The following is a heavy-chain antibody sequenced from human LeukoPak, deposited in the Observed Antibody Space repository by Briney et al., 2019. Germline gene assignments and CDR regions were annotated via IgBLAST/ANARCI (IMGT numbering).Heavy chain of an antibody. D-gene: IGHD3-16*01. V-gene: IGHV3-30*04. J-gene: IGHJ3*01. CDR2: VSYEGIHK. Sequence: GGSLRLSCGGSGFTFSRYPIHWVRQIPGKGLQWVAVVSYEGIHKFYADSVKGRFTISRDNSKNMVFLQMSSLRVDGSALYYCVRDRFTDTYLDSFDVWGQGVRVIVSS. CDR1: GFTFSRYP. CDR3: VRDRFTDTYLDSFDV.